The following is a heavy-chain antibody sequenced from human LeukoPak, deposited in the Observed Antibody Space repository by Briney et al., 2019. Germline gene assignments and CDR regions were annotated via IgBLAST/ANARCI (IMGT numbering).Heavy chain of an antibody. D-gene: IGHD6-13*01. CDR3: ARVRSSSQSNLGY. CDR2: ISYDGSNK. J-gene: IGHJ4*02. CDR1: GFTFSSYA. V-gene: IGHV3-30-3*01. Sequence: PGRSLRLSCAASGFTFSSYAMHWVRQAPGKGLEWVAVISYDGSNKYYADSVKGRFTISRDNSKSTLYLQMNSLRAEDTAVYYCARVRSSSQSNLGYWGQGTLVTVSS.